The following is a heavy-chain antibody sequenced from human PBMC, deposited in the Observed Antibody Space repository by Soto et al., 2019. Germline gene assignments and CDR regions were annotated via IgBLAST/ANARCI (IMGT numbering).Heavy chain of an antibody. Sequence: ASVKVSCKASGYIFTNYGISWVRQAPGQGLEWMGWISAYNGNTNYAQKLQGRVTMTTDTSTSTAYMELRSLRSDDTAVYYCARAGEPDYGDYFDYWGQGTLVTVSS. D-gene: IGHD4-17*01. CDR1: GYIFTNYG. CDR3: ARAGEPDYGDYFDY. J-gene: IGHJ4*02. CDR2: ISAYNGNT. V-gene: IGHV1-18*01.